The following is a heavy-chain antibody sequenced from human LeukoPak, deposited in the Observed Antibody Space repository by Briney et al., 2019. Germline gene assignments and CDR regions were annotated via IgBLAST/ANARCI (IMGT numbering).Heavy chain of an antibody. CDR2: ISSSGGST. CDR3: AKADYYYYMDV. J-gene: IGHJ6*03. Sequence: PGGSLRLSCAASGFSFSTYDMNWVRQAPGKGLEWVSAISSSGGSTYYADSVKGRFTISRDNSKNTLYLQMNSLRAEDTAVYYCAKADYYYYMDVWGKGTTVTVSS. CDR1: GFSFSTYD. V-gene: IGHV3-23*01.